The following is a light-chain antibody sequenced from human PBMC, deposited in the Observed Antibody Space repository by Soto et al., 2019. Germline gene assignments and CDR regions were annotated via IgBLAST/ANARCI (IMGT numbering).Light chain of an antibody. CDR3: SSYTSSSPRLV. V-gene: IGLV2-14*03. CDR1: SSDVGGYNY. J-gene: IGLJ3*02. CDR2: DVN. Sequence: QSVLTQPASVSGSPGQSITISCTGTSSDVGGYNYVSWYQHHPDKAPKLMIFDVNNRPSGISSHFSGSKSGNTASLTISGLQAEDEAAYYCSSYTSSSPRLVFGGGTKLTVL.